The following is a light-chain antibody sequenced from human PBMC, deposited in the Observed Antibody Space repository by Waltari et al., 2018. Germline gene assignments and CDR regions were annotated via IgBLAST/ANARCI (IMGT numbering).Light chain of an antibody. CDR2: AAS. V-gene: IGKV1-39*01. CDR1: QSITTF. Sequence: DIHMTQSPSSLSASIGDRVTITCRASQSITTFLNWYQQKPGKAPKLLIYAASSLQSGVSSRFSGSGSGTDFTLTISSLQSDDFATYYCQQSYSTPWTFGHGTRVEVK. CDR3: QQSYSTPWT. J-gene: IGKJ1*01.